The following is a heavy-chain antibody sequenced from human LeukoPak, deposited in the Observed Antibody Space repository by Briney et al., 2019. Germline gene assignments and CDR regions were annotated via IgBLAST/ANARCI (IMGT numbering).Heavy chain of an antibody. CDR3: AKAVSYGYDAFDI. J-gene: IGHJ3*02. Sequence: QSGGSLRLSCAASGFTFSSYGIHWVRQAPGKGLEWVAVIWYDGSNKYYADSVKGRFTISRDNSKNTLYLQMNSLRAEDTAVYYCAKAVSYGYDAFDIWGQGTMVTVSS. V-gene: IGHV3-33*06. CDR2: IWYDGSNK. D-gene: IGHD5-18*01. CDR1: GFTFSSYG.